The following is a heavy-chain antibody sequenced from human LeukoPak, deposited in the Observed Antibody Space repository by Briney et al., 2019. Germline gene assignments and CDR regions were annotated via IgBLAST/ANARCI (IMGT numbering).Heavy chain of an antibody. CDR1: GFTFSSYG. V-gene: IGHV3-33*01. Sequence: GGSLRLSCAASGFTFSSYGMHWVRQAPGKGLEWVAVIWYDGSNKYYADSVKGRFTISRDNSKNTLYLQMNSLRAEDTAVYYCARDFGIAAADDGLDYWGQGTLVTVSS. D-gene: IGHD6-13*01. CDR2: IWYDGSNK. CDR3: ARDFGIAAADDGLDY. J-gene: IGHJ4*02.